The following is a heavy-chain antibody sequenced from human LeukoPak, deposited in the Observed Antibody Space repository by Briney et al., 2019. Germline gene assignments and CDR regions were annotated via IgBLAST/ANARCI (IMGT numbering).Heavy chain of an antibody. V-gene: IGHV1-2*06. D-gene: IGHD2-8*01. J-gene: IGHJ6*03. CDR2: INPNSGDP. Sequence: ASVKVSCKTSGYTFTDSYIHWVRQAPGQGLEWMGRINPNSGDPNYPQKFQGRVTMTRDTSISTPYMEMSSLTSDDTAVYYCARSARHCNNGVCFTDYYIDLWGKGTTVIVSS. CDR1: GYTFTDSY. CDR3: ARSARHCNNGVCFTDYYIDL.